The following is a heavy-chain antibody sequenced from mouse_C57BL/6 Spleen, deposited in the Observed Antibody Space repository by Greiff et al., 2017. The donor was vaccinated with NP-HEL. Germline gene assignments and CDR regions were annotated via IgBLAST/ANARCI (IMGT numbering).Heavy chain of an antibody. Sequence: QVQLKQPGAELVKPGASVKLSCKASGYTFTSYWMQWVKQRPGQGLEWIGEIDPSDSYTNYNQKFKGKATLTVDTSSSTAYMQLSSLTSEDSAVYYCARSPDSSGRIAYWGQGTLVTVSA. J-gene: IGHJ3*01. CDR3: ARSPDSSGRIAY. V-gene: IGHV1-50*01. CDR1: GYTFTSYW. CDR2: IDPSDSYT. D-gene: IGHD3-2*02.